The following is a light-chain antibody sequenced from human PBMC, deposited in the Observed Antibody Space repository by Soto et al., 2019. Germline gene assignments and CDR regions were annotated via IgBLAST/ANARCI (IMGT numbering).Light chain of an antibody. CDR3: ISYTNKNTLL. Sequence: QSALTQPASVSGSPGQSITISCTGTSSDVGGYNFVSWYQHHPGKVPKVMIFEVSNRPSEVSSRFSGSKFGNTASLTISGLQAEDEADYYCISYTNKNTLLFGGGTKLTVL. CDR2: EVS. V-gene: IGLV2-14*01. J-gene: IGLJ2*01. CDR1: SSDVGGYNF.